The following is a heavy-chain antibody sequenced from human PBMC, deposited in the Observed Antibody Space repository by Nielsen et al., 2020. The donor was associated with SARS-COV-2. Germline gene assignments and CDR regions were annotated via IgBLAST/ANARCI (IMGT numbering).Heavy chain of an antibody. D-gene: IGHD6-19*01. V-gene: IGHV3-23*01. CDR2: ISGSGGST. J-gene: IGHJ6*02. CDR3: AKDGGEQWTRFGYYGMDV. CDR1: GFTFSSYA. Sequence: GGSLRLSCAASGFTFSSYAMSWVRQAPGKGLEWVSAISGSGGSTYYADSVKGRFTISRDNSKNTLYLQMNSLRAEDTAVYYCAKDGGEQWTRFGYYGMDVWGQGTTVTVSS.